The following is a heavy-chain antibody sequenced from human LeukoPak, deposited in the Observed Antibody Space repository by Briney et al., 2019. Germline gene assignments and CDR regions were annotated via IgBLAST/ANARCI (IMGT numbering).Heavy chain of an antibody. Sequence: GGSLRLSCAASGFTFDDYAMHWVRQAPGKGLEWVSGISWNSGSIGYADSVKGRFTISRDNAKNSLYLQMNSLRTEDTALYYCAKGHGLTRPIGVFDYWGQGTLVTVSS. D-gene: IGHD3-3*01. J-gene: IGHJ4*02. CDR3: AKGHGLTRPIGVFDY. V-gene: IGHV3-9*01. CDR1: GFTFDDYA. CDR2: ISWNSGSI.